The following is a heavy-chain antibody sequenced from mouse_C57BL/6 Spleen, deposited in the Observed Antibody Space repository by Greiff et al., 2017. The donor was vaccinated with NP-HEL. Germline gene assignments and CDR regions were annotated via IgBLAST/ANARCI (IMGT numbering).Heavy chain of an antibody. V-gene: IGHV3-1*01. D-gene: IGHD2-2*01. CDR1: GYSITSGYD. CDR3: ARAGYHSHWYFDV. J-gene: IGHJ1*03. CDR2: ISYSGST. Sequence: VQLKESGPGMVKPSQSLSLTCTVTGYSITSGYDWHWIRHFPGNKLEWMGYISYSGSTNYNPSLKSRISLTHDTSKNHFFLKLNSVTTEDTATYYCARAGYHSHWYFDVWGTGTTVTVSS.